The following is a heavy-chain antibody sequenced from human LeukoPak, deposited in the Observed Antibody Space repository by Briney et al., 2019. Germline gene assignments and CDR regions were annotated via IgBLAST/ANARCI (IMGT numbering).Heavy chain of an antibody. CDR2: IYTSGST. J-gene: IGHJ6*03. CDR3: ARVYNYDFWSGYVEDYYYYMDV. D-gene: IGHD3-3*01. Sequence: SETLSLTCTVSGGSISSGSYYWSWIRQPAGTGLEWIGRIYTSGSTNYNPSLKSRVTISVDTSKNQFSLKLSSVTAADTAVYYCARVYNYDFWSGYVEDYYYYMDVWGKGTTVTVSS. CDR1: GGSISSGSYY. V-gene: IGHV4-61*02.